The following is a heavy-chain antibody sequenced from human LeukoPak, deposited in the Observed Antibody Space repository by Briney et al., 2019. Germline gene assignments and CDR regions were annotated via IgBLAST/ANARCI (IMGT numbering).Heavy chain of an antibody. Sequence: GGSLRLSCAASGFTFSNYWMSWVRQAPGKGLEWVANIKQDGSEKHYVDSVKGRFTISRDNAKNSLYLQMNSLRADDTAVYYCTRDLHDYNSNYWGQGTLVTVSS. CDR2: IKQDGSEK. J-gene: IGHJ4*02. CDR1: GFTFSNYW. D-gene: IGHD5-24*01. V-gene: IGHV3-7*01. CDR3: TRDLHDYNSNY.